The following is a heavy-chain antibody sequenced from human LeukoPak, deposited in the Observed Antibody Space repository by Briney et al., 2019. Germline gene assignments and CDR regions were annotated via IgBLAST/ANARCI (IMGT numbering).Heavy chain of an antibody. CDR1: GFTFSSYA. J-gene: IGHJ4*02. V-gene: IGHV3-30*04. CDR2: ISYFGSNK. CDR3: ARVRYSSSWYGGEYYFDY. D-gene: IGHD6-13*01. Sequence: GGSLRLSCAASGFTFSSYAIHWVRQAPGKGREWVAGISYFGSNKYYADSVKGRFTISRDNSKNTLYLQMNSLIAEDKAVYYCARVRYSSSWYGGEYYFDYWGQGTLVTVSS.